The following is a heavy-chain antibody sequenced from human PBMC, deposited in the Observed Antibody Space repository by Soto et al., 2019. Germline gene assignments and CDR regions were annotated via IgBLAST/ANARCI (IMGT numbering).Heavy chain of an antibody. CDR1: GGSISSGGYY. V-gene: IGHV4-31*03. J-gene: IGHJ4*02. Sequence: SETLSLTCTVSGGSISSGGYYWSWIRQHPGKGLEWIGYIYYSGSTYYNPSLKSRVTISVDTSKNQFSLKLSSVTAADTAVYYCARVTLPLSKGVGATLGGFDYWGQGTLVTVSS. D-gene: IGHD1-26*01. CDR2: IYYSGST. CDR3: ARVTLPLSKGVGATLGGFDY.